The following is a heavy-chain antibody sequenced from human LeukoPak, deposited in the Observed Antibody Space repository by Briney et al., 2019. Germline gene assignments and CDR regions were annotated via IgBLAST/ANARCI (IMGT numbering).Heavy chain of an antibody. CDR2: IYYSGTT. D-gene: IGHD6-19*01. CDR1: GGSITKGGYY. J-gene: IGHJ4*02. CDR3: ARVSVAGSFDY. V-gene: IGHV4-31*03. Sequence: SETLSLTCTVSGGSITKGGYYWSWIRQHPGKGLEWIGHIYYSGTTSYNASLKTRVTISVDTSKNHFSLNLTSVTPEDTAVYYCARVSVAGSFDYWGQGTLVTVSS.